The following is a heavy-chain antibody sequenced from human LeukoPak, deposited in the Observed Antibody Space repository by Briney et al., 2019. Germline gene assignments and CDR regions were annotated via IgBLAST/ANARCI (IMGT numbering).Heavy chain of an antibody. CDR1: GGSINSFY. CDR2: IYHSGST. Sequence: SETLSLTCTVSGGSINSFYWSWIRQPPGKGLEWIGYIYHSGSTYYNPSLKSRVTISVDRSKNQFSLKLSSVTAADTAVYYCASKWLRPTAHYYGMDVWGQGTTVTVSS. D-gene: IGHD5-12*01. CDR3: ASKWLRPTAHYYGMDV. V-gene: IGHV4-59*12. J-gene: IGHJ6*02.